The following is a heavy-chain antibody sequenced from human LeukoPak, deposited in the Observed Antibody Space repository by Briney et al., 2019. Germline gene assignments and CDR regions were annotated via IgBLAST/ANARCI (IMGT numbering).Heavy chain of an antibody. CDR3: ARGPATITMVRGVSCDI. V-gene: IGHV1-2*02. Sequence: ASVKVSCKASGYTFTGYYMHWVRQAPGQGLEWMGWINPNSGGTNYAQKFQGRVTMTRDTSISTAYMELSRLRSDDTAVYYCARGPATITMVRGVSCDIWSQGTMVTVSS. J-gene: IGHJ3*02. CDR2: INPNSGGT. D-gene: IGHD3-10*01. CDR1: GYTFTGYY.